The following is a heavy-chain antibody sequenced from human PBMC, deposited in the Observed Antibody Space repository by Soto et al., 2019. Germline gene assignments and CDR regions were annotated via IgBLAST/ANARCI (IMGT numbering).Heavy chain of an antibody. J-gene: IGHJ4*02. D-gene: IGHD1-1*01. CDR1: GGSFSGYY. Sequence: QVQLQQWGAGLLKPSETLSLTCAVYGGSFSGYYWSWIRQPPGKGREWIGEINHSGSTNYNPSLKSRVTISVDTSKNQFSLKLSSVTAADTAVYYCASGSDGSFDYWGQGTLVTVSS. V-gene: IGHV4-34*01. CDR2: INHSGST. CDR3: ASGSDGSFDY.